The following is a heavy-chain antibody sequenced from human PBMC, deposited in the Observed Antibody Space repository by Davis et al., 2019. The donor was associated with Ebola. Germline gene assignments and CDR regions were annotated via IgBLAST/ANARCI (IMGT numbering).Heavy chain of an antibody. Sequence: GESLKISCVASGFTSSSYWMHWVRQAPGKGLVWVSLIKSDGSSTRYADSVKGRFTISRDNAKNSLYLQMNSLRAEDTAVYYCARAGVGNYGDYHGYYYYYGMDVWGQGATVTVSS. V-gene: IGHV3-74*01. D-gene: IGHD4-17*01. CDR3: ARAGVGNYGDYHGYYYYYGMDV. J-gene: IGHJ6*02. CDR1: GFTSSSYW. CDR2: IKSDGSST.